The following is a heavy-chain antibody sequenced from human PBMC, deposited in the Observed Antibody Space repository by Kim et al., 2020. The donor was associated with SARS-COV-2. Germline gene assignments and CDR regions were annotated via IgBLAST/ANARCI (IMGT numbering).Heavy chain of an antibody. Sequence: GGSLRLSCAASGFTFSSYAMSWVRQAPGKGLEWVSAISGSGGSTYYADSVKGRFTISRDNSKNTLYLQMNSLRAEDTAVYYCAKVADRSTMVRGVIGGGGFDYWGQGTLVTVSS. V-gene: IGHV3-23*01. CDR2: ISGSGGST. D-gene: IGHD3-10*01. J-gene: IGHJ4*02. CDR1: GFTFSSYA. CDR3: AKVADRSTMVRGVIGGGGFDY.